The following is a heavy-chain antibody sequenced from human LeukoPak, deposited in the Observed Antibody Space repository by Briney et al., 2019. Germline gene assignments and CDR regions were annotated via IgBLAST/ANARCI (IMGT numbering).Heavy chain of an antibody. J-gene: IGHJ6*03. V-gene: IGHV4-39*01. CDR2: IYYSGST. Sequence: PSETLSLTCTVSGGSISSSSYYWGWIRQPPGKGLEWIGSIYYSGSTYYNPSLKSRVTISVDTSKNQFSLKLSSVTAADTAVYYCARLTSSSWYNYYYYYYMDVWGKGTTVTISS. CDR3: ARLTSSSWYNYYYYYYMDV. D-gene: IGHD6-13*01. CDR1: GGSISSSSYY.